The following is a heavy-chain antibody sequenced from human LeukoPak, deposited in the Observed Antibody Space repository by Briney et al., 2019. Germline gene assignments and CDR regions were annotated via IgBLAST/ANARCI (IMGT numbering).Heavy chain of an antibody. Sequence: TSETLSLTCAVYGGSFSGYYWSWIRQPPGKGLEWIGEINHSGSTNYNPSLKSRVTISVDTPKNQFSLKLSSVTAADTAVYYCSRGTNTMALVWFDPWGQGTLVTLSS. CDR3: SRGTNTMALVWFDP. J-gene: IGHJ5*02. V-gene: IGHV4-34*01. CDR2: INHSGST. D-gene: IGHD3-10*01. CDR1: GGSFSGYY.